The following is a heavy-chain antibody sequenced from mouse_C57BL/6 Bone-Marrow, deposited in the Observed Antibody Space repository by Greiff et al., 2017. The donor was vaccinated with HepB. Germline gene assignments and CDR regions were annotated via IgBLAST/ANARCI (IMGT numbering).Heavy chain of an antibody. CDR2: IYPYNGVS. V-gene: IGHV1-31*01. D-gene: IGHD1-1*02. Sequence: EVKLMESGPELVKPGASVKISCKASGYSFTGYYMHWVKQSHGNILDWIGYIYPYNGVSSYNQKFKGKATWTVDKSSSTAYMELRSLTSEDSAVYYCARGGNHLWFAYWGQGTLVTVSA. CDR3: ARGGNHLWFAY. J-gene: IGHJ3*01. CDR1: GYSFTGYY.